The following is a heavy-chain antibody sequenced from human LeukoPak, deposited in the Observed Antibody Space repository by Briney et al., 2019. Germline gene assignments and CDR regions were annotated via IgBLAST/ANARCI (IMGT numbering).Heavy chain of an antibody. CDR2: INHSGSA. J-gene: IGHJ4*02. Sequence: PSETLTLTCAVSGGSFSGYYWTWIRQPPGKGLEWIGEINHSGSANYNPSLKSRVTISLDTSKNQFSLKLSSVTAADTAVYYCARGQGTVTTHWGQGTLVTVSS. V-gene: IGHV4-34*01. CDR1: GGSFSGYY. CDR3: ARGQGTVTTH. D-gene: IGHD4-17*01.